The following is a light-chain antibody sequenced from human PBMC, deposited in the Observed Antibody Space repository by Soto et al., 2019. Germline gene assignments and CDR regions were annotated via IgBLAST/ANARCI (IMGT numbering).Light chain of an antibody. Sequence: EIVMTQSPATLSVSPGERATLSCRASQSISSSLAWYQQKPGQAPRLLIYGASTRATGIPARFSGSGSGTEFTLTISSLQSEDLAVYYCQQYNKWPSYTFGQGTKVEIK. V-gene: IGKV3-15*01. CDR1: QSISSS. J-gene: IGKJ2*01. CDR3: QQYNKWPSYT. CDR2: GAS.